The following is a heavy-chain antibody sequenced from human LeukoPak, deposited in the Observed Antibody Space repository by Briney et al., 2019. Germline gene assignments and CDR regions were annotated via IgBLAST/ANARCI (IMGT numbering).Heavy chain of an antibody. CDR2: IYYNGRT. Sequence: SETLSLTCTVSGGSISSYYWSWIRQPPGKGLEWIGRIYYNGRTYYNPSLKSRVTISVDTSKNQFSLKLSSVTAADTAVYYCAREGVVTAFDYWGQGTLVTVSS. J-gene: IGHJ4*02. CDR3: AREGVVTAFDY. D-gene: IGHD2-21*02. V-gene: IGHV4-59*12. CDR1: GGSISSYY.